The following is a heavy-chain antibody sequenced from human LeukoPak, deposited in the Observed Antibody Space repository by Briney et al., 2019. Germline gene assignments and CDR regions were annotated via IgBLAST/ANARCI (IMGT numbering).Heavy chain of an antibody. J-gene: IGHJ4*02. CDR3: ARLGGSGGHSVDY. D-gene: IGHD3-10*01. CDR2: IYSGGST. Sequence: GGSLRLSCAASGFIVSTHYMSWVRRAPGKGLEWVSVIYSGGSTYYADSVKGRFTISRDNSKNTLYLQMNSLRTEDTAVYYCARLGGSGGHSVDYWGQGTLVTASS. CDR1: GFIVSTHY. V-gene: IGHV3-66*01.